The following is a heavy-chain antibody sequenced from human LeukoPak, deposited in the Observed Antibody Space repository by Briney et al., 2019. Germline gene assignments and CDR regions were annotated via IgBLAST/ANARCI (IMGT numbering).Heavy chain of an antibody. V-gene: IGHV4-39*01. CDR1: GDSIINTRHY. J-gene: IGHJ4*02. CDR2: IYYSGIT. D-gene: IGHD3-10*01. CDR3: ARQTGSGLFSLP. Sequence: SETLSLTCTVSGDSIINTRHYWGWIRQPPGKGLEWIGSIYYSGITFYNPSLKSRVTISVDTSKNQFSLKLSSVTAADTAVYYCARQTGSGLFSLPGGQGTLVTVSS.